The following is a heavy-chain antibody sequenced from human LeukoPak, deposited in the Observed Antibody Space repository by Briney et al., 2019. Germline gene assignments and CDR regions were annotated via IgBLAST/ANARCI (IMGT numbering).Heavy chain of an antibody. J-gene: IGHJ4*02. CDR1: GGSISSSSYY. D-gene: IGHD1-26*01. V-gene: IGHV4-39*07. CDR3: ARGKVGATVTVPFDY. CDR2: IYYSGST. Sequence: PSETLSLTCTVSGGSISSSSYYWGWIRQPPGKGLEWIGSIYYSGSTYYNPSLKSRVTISVDTSKNQFSLKLSSVTAADTAVYYCARGKVGATVTVPFDYWGQGTLVTVSS.